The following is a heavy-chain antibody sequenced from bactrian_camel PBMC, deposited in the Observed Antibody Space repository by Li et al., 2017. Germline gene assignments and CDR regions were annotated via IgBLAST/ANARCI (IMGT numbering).Heavy chain of an antibody. V-gene: IGHV3S63*01. CDR2: IDTDGRT. Sequence: QLVESGEGSVQAGGSLRLSCTSSVFSFDDTDMGWYRQAPGNECELVSSIDTDGRTYYADSVKGRFTISQNNAKNTVYLQMNSLKPEDTAVYYCAEGVFLPSILSTCPQFDGYEFHYWGQGTQVTVS. D-gene: IGHD5*01. CDR3: AEGVFLPSILSTCPQFDGYEFHY. CDR1: VFSFDDTD. J-gene: IGHJ4*01.